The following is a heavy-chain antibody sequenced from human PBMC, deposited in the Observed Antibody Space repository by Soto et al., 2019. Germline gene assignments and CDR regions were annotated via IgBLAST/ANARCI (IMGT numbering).Heavy chain of an antibody. V-gene: IGHV4-39*01. CDR1: GDSHY. CDR2: VCYSGST. J-gene: IGHJ6*03. D-gene: IGHD3-3*01. Sequence: QAQLRESGPGLVKPSETLSLTCTFSGDSHYWVWIRQPPGKGLEWIGSVCYSGSTCSRGTTYYNPSLKSRVTGSVQTSENQLSLNLNFVTAADTAVYYCASGTSYDAPTGFYTNYYMDLWGRGTTVTVSS. CDR3: ASGTSYDAPTGFYTNYYMDL.